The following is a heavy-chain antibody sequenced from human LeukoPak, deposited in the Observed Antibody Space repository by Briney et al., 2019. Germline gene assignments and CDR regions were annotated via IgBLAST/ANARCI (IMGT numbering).Heavy chain of an antibody. Sequence: GGSLRLSCAASGFTLKIYPMHWVRQAPGKGLEWLSVISHDGSDKNNADSVKGRVIISRDNPKNTVYLQLNSLRPEDTAMYYCAREGVQTTVDAFDIWGLGTMVIVSS. CDR1: GFTLKIYP. V-gene: IGHV3-30*04. CDR2: ISHDGSDK. J-gene: IGHJ3*02. CDR3: AREGVQTTVDAFDI. D-gene: IGHD4-17*01.